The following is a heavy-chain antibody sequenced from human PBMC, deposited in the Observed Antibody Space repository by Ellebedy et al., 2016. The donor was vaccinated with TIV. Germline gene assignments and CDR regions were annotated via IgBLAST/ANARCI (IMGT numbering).Heavy chain of an antibody. J-gene: IGHJ3*01. CDR2: ISAYNGNT. CDR3: ARDGWSGWPYKAFDL. V-gene: IGHV1-18*01. CDR1: GYTFTSYG. D-gene: IGHD6-19*01. Sequence: ASVKVSCKASGYTFTSYGISWVRQAPGQGLEWMGWISAYNGNTNYAQRLQGRVTVTTDTSTSTVYMELRSLRSDDTAVYYCARDGWSGWPYKAFDLWGQGTMVTVSS.